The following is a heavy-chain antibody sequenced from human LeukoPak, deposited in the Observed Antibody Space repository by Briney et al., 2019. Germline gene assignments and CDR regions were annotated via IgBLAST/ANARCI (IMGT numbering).Heavy chain of an antibody. CDR2: IYTSGTT. CDR1: GGSISSGSYF. CDR3: ARDTKFSSQPPRSFDS. V-gene: IGHV4-61*09. D-gene: IGHD6-6*01. Sequence: PSQTLSLTCTVSGGSISSGSYFGGWIRQPAGWGLGWIGHIYTSGTTNYNPPLKSRLTISLNTSNNQFSLKLSSVSAADTAVYYCARDTKFSSQPPRSFDSRGQGTLVTVSP. J-gene: IGHJ4*02.